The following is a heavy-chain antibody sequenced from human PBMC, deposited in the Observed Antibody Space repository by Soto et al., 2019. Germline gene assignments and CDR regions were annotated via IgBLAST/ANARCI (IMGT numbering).Heavy chain of an antibody. Sequence: EVQLLESGGGLVQPGGSLRLSCAASGFTFSSYAMSWVRQAPGKGLEWVSAISGSGGSTYYADSVKGRFTISRDNSKNTLYPQMNSLRAEDTAVYYCAKDHPTSGVYYYGMDVWGQGTTVTVSS. D-gene: IGHD3-10*01. V-gene: IGHV3-23*01. CDR1: GFTFSSYA. CDR2: ISGSGGST. J-gene: IGHJ6*02. CDR3: AKDHPTSGVYYYGMDV.